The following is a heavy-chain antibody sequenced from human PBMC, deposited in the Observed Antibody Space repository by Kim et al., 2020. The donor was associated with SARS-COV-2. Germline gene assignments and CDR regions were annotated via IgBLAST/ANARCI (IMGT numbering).Heavy chain of an antibody. Sequence: KDRCTISRDNSKNTLYLQMNSLRAEDTAVYYCAKDPYYYDSSGYYGYFDYWGQGTLVTVSS. V-gene: IGHV3-23*01. CDR3: AKDPYYYDSSGYYGYFDY. D-gene: IGHD3-22*01. J-gene: IGHJ4*02.